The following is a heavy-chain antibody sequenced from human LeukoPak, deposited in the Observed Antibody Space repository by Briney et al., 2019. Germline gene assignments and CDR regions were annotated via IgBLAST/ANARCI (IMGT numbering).Heavy chain of an antibody. Sequence: PETLSLTCTVSGGSISSYYWCWICDPPRKGLEWIWEINHSRSTNYNPSLKSRSTISVDTSKTQFSLKLSSVTAADTAVYYCARGYFGWFDPWGQGTLVTVSS. J-gene: IGHJ5*02. V-gene: IGHV4-34*01. CDR3: ARGYFGWFDP. CDR2: INHSRST. D-gene: IGHD3-9*01. CDR1: GGSISSYY.